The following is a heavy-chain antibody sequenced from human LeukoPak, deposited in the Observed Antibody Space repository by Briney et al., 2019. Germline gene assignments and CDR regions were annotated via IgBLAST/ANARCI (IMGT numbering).Heavy chain of an antibody. CDR1: GYSISSGYY. J-gene: IGHJ4*02. CDR2: IYHSGST. Sequence: SETLSLTCTVSGYSISSGYYWGWIRQPPGKGLEWIGSIYHSGSTYYNPSLKSRVTISVDTSKNQFSLKLSSVTAADTAVYYCARHISYFDYWGQGTLVTVSS. V-gene: IGHV4-38-2*02. CDR3: ARHISYFDY. D-gene: IGHD1-14*01.